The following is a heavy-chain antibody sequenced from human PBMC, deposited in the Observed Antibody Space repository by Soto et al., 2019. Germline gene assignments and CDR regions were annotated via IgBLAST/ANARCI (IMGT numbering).Heavy chain of an antibody. J-gene: IGHJ4*02. V-gene: IGHV3-23*01. D-gene: IGHD5-18*01. CDR3: AKYGSYGYFDY. Sequence: GGSLRLSCAVFGFPFDDYGMSWVRQAPGKGLEWVSVITNSGGSTYYADSVKGRFTISRDNSKNTLYLQMNSLRAEDTAVYYCAKYGSYGYFDYWGQGTLVTVSS. CDR1: GFPFDDYG. CDR2: ITNSGGST.